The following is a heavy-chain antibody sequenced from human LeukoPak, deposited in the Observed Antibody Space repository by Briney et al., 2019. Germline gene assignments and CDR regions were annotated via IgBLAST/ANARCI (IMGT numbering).Heavy chain of an antibody. CDR1: GGSISSYY. Sequence: SETLSLTCTVSGGSISSYYWSWIRQPTGKGLEWIGYIYYSGSTNYNPSLKSRVTISVDTSKNQFSLKLSSVTAADTAVYYCARDEGASDAFDIWGQGTMVTVSS. CDR2: IYYSGST. J-gene: IGHJ3*02. V-gene: IGHV4-59*01. CDR3: ARDEGASDAFDI.